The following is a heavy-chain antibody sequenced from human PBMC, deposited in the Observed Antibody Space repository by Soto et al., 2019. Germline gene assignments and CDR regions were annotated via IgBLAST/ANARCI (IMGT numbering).Heavy chain of an antibody. Sequence: GGSLRLSCAASGYTFSDYYMSWIRQAPGKGLEWISYIDTSGTKIYYADSVKGRFTISRDNSKNSLYLEMNSLRAEDTAVYYCARDLSPHRVGNFDYWGQGTLVTVSS. D-gene: IGHD1-26*01. CDR2: IDTSGTKI. J-gene: IGHJ4*02. CDR3: ARDLSPHRVGNFDY. CDR1: GYTFSDYY. V-gene: IGHV3-11*04.